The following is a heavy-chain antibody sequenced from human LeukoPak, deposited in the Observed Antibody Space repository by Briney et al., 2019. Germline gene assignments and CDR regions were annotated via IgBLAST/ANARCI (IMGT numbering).Heavy chain of an antibody. Sequence: ASVKVSCKASGYTFTSYDINWVRQATGQGLEWMGWMNPNSGNTGYAQKFQGRVTITRNTSISTAYMELSSLRSEDTAVYYCARGYSYGWNTYYYMDVWGKGTTVTISS. V-gene: IGHV1-8*03. CDR1: GYTFTSYD. D-gene: IGHD5-18*01. CDR2: MNPNSGNT. CDR3: ARGYSYGWNTYYYMDV. J-gene: IGHJ6*03.